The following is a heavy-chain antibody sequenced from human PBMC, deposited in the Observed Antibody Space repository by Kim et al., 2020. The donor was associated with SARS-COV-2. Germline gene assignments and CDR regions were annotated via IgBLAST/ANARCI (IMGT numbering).Heavy chain of an antibody. J-gene: IGHJ3*02. V-gene: IGHV4-28*01. Sequence: NPALKSRVTRSVGTAKNQFSVKLRSMTAVDTAVYYCARKPGVQDAFDIWGEGTMVTVSS. CDR3: ARKPGVQDAFDI. D-gene: IGHD3-10*01.